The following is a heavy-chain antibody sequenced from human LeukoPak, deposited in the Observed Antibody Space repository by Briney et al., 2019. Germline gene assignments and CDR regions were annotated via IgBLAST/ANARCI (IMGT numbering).Heavy chain of an antibody. Sequence: ASVKVSCKASGYTFTSYGISWVRQAPGQGLECMGWISAYNGNTNYAQKLQGRVTMTTDTSTSTAYMELRSLRSDDTAVYYCARQKLPRFLEWLLPQYNWFDPWGQGTLVTVSS. CDR1: GYTFTSYG. J-gene: IGHJ5*02. V-gene: IGHV1-18*01. D-gene: IGHD3-3*01. CDR3: ARQKLPRFLEWLLPQYNWFDP. CDR2: ISAYNGNT.